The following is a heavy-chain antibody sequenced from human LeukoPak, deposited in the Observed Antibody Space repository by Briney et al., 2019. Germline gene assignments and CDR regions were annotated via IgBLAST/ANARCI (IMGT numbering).Heavy chain of an antibody. V-gene: IGHV3-11*05. D-gene: IGHD1-14*01. J-gene: IGHJ4*02. CDR2: ISRSSGHT. CDR3: ARDRRDTGGIDY. CDR1: GLTFSDYY. Sequence: PGGSLRLSCAASGLTFSDYYMSWLRQAPGKGLEGVSYISRSSGHTNYADAVKGRFTISRDNAKNSLYLQMNSLRAEDTAVYYCARDRRDTGGIDYWGQGTLVTVSS.